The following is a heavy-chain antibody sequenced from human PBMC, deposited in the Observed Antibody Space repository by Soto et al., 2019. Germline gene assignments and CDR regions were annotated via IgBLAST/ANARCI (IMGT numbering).Heavy chain of an antibody. CDR3: TRRPGS. J-gene: IGHJ5*02. V-gene: IGHV3-66*01. Sequence: EVQLVESGGGLVQPGESLRLSCAASGFTVSNNYMSWVRQAPGKGLEWVSFIYSGGNTYYAVYVKGRITNSRDKSKNTLYLQMDNLRVEDTAVYYCTRRPGSWGQGTLVTVSS. D-gene: IGHD7-27*01. CDR2: IYSGGNT. CDR1: GFTVSNNY.